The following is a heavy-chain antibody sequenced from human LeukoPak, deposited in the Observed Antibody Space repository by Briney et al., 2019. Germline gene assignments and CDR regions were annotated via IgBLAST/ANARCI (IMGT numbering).Heavy chain of an antibody. D-gene: IGHD3-22*01. V-gene: IGHV3-33*01. CDR3: ARDVLYDSSGYYSNAYYGMDV. CDR2: IWYDGSNK. Sequence: GGSLRLSCAASGFTFSSYGMHWVRQAPGKGLEWVAVIWYDGSNKYYADSVKGRFTISRDNSKNTLYLQMNSLRAEDTAVYYCARDVLYDSSGYYSNAYYGMDVWGQGTTVTVSS. CDR1: GFTFSSYG. J-gene: IGHJ6*02.